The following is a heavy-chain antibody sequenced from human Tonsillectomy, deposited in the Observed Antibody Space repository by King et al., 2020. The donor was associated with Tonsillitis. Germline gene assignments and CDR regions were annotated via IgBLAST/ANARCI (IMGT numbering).Heavy chain of an antibody. CDR3: TTDRGEYYYYYYMDV. D-gene: IGHD3-16*01. CDR2: IKSKTDGGTT. J-gene: IGHJ6*03. CDR1: GFTFSNAW. V-gene: IGHV3-15*07. Sequence: EVQLVESGGGLVKPGGSLRLSCAASGFTFSNAWMNWVRQAPGKGLEWVGRIKSKTDGGTTDYAAPVKGRFTISRDDSKNTLYLQMNSLKTEDTAVYYCTTDRGEYYYYYYMDVWGKGTTVTVSS.